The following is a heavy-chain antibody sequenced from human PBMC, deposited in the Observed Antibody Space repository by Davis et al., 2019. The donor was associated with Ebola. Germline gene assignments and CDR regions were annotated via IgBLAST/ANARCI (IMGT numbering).Heavy chain of an antibody. CDR1: GGSISSGDYY. CDR3: ARHGTPRGYYGMDV. CDR2: IYTSGST. Sequence: PSETLSLTCTVSGGSISSGDYYWSWIRQPPGKGLEWIGRIYTSGSTNYNPTLKSRVTMSVDTSKNQFSLKLSSVTAADTAVYYCARHGTPRGYYGMDVWGQGTTVTVSS. J-gene: IGHJ6*02. D-gene: IGHD3-10*01. V-gene: IGHV4-61*02.